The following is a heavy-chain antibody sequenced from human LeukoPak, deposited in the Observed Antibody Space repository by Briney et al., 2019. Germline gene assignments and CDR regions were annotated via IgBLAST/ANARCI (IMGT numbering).Heavy chain of an antibody. J-gene: IGHJ4*02. CDR2: INPGDSAT. D-gene: IGHD3-3*01. Sequence: GESLKITCKGSGYRFTNYCLGWVRQTPGKGLEWMGIINPGDSATRYNPSFQGPVTISADKSINNAFLQWSSLKGSEAAVYYCVRILGGITIYGLVKPADFFVSWGQGTLVAVSS. V-gene: IGHV5-51*01. CDR1: GYRFTNYC. CDR3: VRILGGITIYGLVKPADFFVS.